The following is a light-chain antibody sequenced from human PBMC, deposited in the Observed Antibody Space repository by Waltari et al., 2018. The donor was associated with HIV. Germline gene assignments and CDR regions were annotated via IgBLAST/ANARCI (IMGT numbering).Light chain of an antibody. CDR2: EGT. J-gene: IGLJ1*01. CDR3: YTYAGSGTFV. V-gene: IGLV2-23*01. CDR1: DRAIGSYHL. Sequence: QSALTQPASVSGSPGQSIDISCAGSDRAIGSYHLLSWFQQHPGKVPKVVIYEGTRRPSDVSDRFSGSRSGTSASLTISGLQAEDEADYFCYTYAGSGTFVFGTGTRVTVL.